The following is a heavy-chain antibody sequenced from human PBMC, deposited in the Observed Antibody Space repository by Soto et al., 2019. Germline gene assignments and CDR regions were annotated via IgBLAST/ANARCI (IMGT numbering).Heavy chain of an antibody. CDR1: GYAISSGFY. D-gene: IGHD3-10*01. CDR2: IYHTGTT. CDR3: ARVRTVGMSGSTGDS. V-gene: IGHV4-38-2*01. J-gene: IGHJ4*02. Sequence: SETLSLTCDVSGYAISSGFYWAWIRQPPGKRLEWIGNIYHTGTTYYNPSLKSRVTMSVDTSKNQFSLRLSSVTAADTAVFYCARVRTVGMSGSTGDSWGQGTLVTVSS.